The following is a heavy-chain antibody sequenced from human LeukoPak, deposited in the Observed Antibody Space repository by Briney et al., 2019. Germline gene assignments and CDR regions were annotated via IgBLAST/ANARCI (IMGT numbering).Heavy chain of an antibody. V-gene: IGHV3-30*03. CDR1: GFTFSSYG. J-gene: IGHJ5*02. CDR3: ARDVLKTNWFDP. CDR2: ISYDGSNK. Sequence: GGSLRLSCVASGFTFSSYGMHWVRQAPGKGLEWVAVISYDGSNKYFADSVKGRFTISRDNSKNTLYLQMNSLRAEDTAVYYCARDVLKTNWFDPWGRGTLVTVSS.